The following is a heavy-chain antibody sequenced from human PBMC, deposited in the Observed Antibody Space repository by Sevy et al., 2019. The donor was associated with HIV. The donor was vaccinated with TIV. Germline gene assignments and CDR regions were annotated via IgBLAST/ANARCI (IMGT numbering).Heavy chain of an antibody. J-gene: IGHJ6*03. CDR1: GFSFDSYG. Sequence: GSLRLSCAVSGFSFDSYGMTWVRQAPGKGLEWVSAISGSGTRTYYADSVKGRFIISRDNSKNTLDLQMNSLRAEDTAIYYFAKRGGGHYDPDEIAYYFYYYNMDVWGKGTTVTVSS. D-gene: IGHD3-22*01. CDR2: ISGSGTRT. V-gene: IGHV3-23*01. CDR3: AKRGGGHYDPDEIAYYFYYYNMDV.